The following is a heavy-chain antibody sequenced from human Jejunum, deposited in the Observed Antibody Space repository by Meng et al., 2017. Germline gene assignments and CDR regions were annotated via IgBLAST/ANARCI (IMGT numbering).Heavy chain of an antibody. D-gene: IGHD7-27*01. Sequence: GPVPGLVSLSETLALLCAVSGGSVSSSGYPWGWIRQPPGKGLEWIGYASTNYNPSLKSRVTISVDTSKNQFSLKLTSVTAADTAVYYCARDHWGSLDYWGQGVLVTVSS. CDR1: GGSVSSSGYP. CDR3: ARDHWGSLDY. V-gene: IGHV4-61*08. CDR2: AST. J-gene: IGHJ4*02.